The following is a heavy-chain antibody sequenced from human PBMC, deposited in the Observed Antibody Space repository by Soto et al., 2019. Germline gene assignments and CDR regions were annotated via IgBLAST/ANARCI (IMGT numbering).Heavy chain of an antibody. D-gene: IGHD4-17*01. J-gene: IGHJ5*02. CDR2: IYHSGST. Sequence: PSETLSLTCAVSGGSISSSNWWSWVRQPPVKGLEWIGEIYHSGSTNYNPSLKSRVTISVDKSKNQFSLKLSSVTAADTAVYYCARETYGDYVGYFDPWGQGTLVTVSS. V-gene: IGHV4-4*02. CDR3: ARETYGDYVGYFDP. CDR1: GGSISSSNW.